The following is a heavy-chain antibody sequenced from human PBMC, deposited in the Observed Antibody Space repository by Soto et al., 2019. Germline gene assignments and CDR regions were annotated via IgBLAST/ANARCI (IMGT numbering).Heavy chain of an antibody. CDR3: AKQPWLVLGPDY. CDR2: ISASGGST. CDR1: GLTFSSFA. D-gene: IGHD6-19*01. Sequence: EVQLLESGGGLVQPGGSLRLSCAASGLTFSSFAMTWVRQAPGKGLEWVSTISASGGSTYYADSVKARFTISRDNSKNTLHLQMDSLRAEDTAVYLCAKQPWLVLGPDYWGQGTLVTVSS. V-gene: IGHV3-23*01. J-gene: IGHJ4*02.